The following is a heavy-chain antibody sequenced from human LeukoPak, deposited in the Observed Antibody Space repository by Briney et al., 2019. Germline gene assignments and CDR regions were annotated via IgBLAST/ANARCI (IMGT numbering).Heavy chain of an antibody. CDR1: GFTLNSHW. V-gene: IGHV3-15*01. CDR3: TTDRSAVTGEFYYYGMDV. CDR2: IKSEEDGGTT. D-gene: IGHD7-27*01. Sequence: PGGSLRLSCAVSGFTLNSHWMSWVRQAPGKGLEWVGRIKSEEDGGTTDYAAPVKGRFTISRDDSINTLYLQMESLRTEDAAVYFCTTDRSAVTGEFYYYGMDVWGQGTPVTVSS. J-gene: IGHJ6*02.